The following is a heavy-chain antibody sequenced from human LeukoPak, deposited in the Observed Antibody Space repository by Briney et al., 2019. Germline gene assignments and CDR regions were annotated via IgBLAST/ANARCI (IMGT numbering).Heavy chain of an antibody. J-gene: IGHJ4*02. CDR1: GYAFTGYF. D-gene: IGHD2-15*01. Sequence: ASVKVSFKASGYAFTGYFMHWVRQAPGQGLEWMGWINPNSGGTNYAQKFQGRVTMSRDASISTAYMDLSSLRSDDTAVYFCARDHSGDCSGGHCYADFWGQGTLVTVSS. V-gene: IGHV1-2*02. CDR3: ARDHSGDCSGGHCYADF. CDR2: INPNSGGT.